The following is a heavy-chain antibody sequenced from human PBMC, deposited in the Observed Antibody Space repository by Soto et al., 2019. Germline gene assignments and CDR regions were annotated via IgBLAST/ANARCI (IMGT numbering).Heavy chain of an antibody. Sequence: QVQLQQWGAGLLKPSETLSLTCAVYGGSFSGYYWSWIRQPPGKGLEWIGEINHSGSTNYNPSLKGRVTISVDTSKNQFCLKLSAVTAADTAVYYCARVLVATTPFDYWGQGTLVTVSS. J-gene: IGHJ4*02. CDR1: GGSFSGYY. CDR2: INHSGST. D-gene: IGHD5-12*01. CDR3: ARVLVATTPFDY. V-gene: IGHV4-34*01.